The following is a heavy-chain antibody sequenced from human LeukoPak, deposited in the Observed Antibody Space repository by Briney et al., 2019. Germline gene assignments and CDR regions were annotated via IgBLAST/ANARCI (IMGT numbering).Heavy chain of an antibody. V-gene: IGHV4-34*01. CDR1: GGSFSGYY. CDR3: ARGRWGYCGGDCYPYYFDY. D-gene: IGHD2-21*02. Sequence: PSETLSLTCAVYGGSFSGYYWSWIRQPPGKGLEWIGEINHSGSTNYNPSLKSRVTISVDTSKNQFSLKLSSVTAADTAVYYCARGRWGYCGGDCYPYYFDYWGQGTLVIVSS. CDR2: INHSGST. J-gene: IGHJ4*02.